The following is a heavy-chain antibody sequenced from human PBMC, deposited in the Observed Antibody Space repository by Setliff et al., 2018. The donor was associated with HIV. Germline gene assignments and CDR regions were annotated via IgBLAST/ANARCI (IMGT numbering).Heavy chain of an antibody. D-gene: IGHD3-16*01. CDR2: ISYDGNNK. CDR1: GFTFSTYA. Sequence: GGSLRLSCAASGFTFSTYAMHWVRQAPGKGLEWVSVISYDGNNKYYADSVKGRFTISRDDSKNMLYLQMNSLKTEDTAVYYCTTDHVADYVWGTAYFDYWGQGTLVTVSS. CDR3: TTDHVADYVWGTAYFDY. J-gene: IGHJ4*02. V-gene: IGHV3-30-3*01.